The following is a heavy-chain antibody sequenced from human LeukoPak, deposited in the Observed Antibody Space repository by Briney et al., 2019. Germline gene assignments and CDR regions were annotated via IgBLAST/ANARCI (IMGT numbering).Heavy chain of an antibody. J-gene: IGHJ6*02. Sequence: ASVKVSCKASGYTFTGYYMHWVRQAPGQGLEWMGWINPNSGGTNYAQEFQGRVTMTRDTSISTAYMELSRLRSDDTAVYYCASVVAPIYYYYYGMDVWGQGTTVTVSS. CDR1: GYTFTGYY. CDR2: INPNSGGT. D-gene: IGHD2-2*01. V-gene: IGHV1-2*02. CDR3: ASVVAPIYYYYYGMDV.